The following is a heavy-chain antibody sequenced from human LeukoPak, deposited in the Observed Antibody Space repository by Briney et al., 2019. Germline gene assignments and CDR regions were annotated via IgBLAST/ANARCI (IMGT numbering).Heavy chain of an antibody. J-gene: IGHJ4*02. Sequence: GSLRLSCAVSGFTFRSYNMNWVRQAPGKGLEWVSYIGSAGSTKFYADSVKGRFTVSKDNAKNSLFLQMNSLRAEDTAVYYCARDRYSINLYMTCDYWGQGTLVTVSS. V-gene: IGHV3-48*01. CDR3: ARDRYSINLYMTCDY. CDR2: IGSAGSTK. D-gene: IGHD6-13*01. CDR1: GFTFRSYN.